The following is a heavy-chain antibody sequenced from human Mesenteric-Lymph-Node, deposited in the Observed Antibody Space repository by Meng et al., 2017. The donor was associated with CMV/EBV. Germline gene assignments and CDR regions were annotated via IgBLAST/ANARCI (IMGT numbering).Heavy chain of an antibody. J-gene: IGHJ4*02. CDR2: IFHTGST. Sequence: GSLRLSCTVSGGSISIYYWSWIRQPPGKALEWIGYIFHTGSTNYNPSLKSRVTISVDTSKDQFSLRLNSVTAADTAVYFCARDRWGAVATYYLDYWGQGTLVTVSS. V-gene: IGHV4-59*01. CDR3: ARDRWGAVATYYLDY. D-gene: IGHD6-19*01. CDR1: GGSISIYY.